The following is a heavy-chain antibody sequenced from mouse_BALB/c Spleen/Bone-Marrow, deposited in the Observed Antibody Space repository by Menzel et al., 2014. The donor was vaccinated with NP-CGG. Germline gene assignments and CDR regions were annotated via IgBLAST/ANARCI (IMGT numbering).Heavy chain of an antibody. D-gene: IGHD2-4*01. J-gene: IGHJ3*01. CDR3: VRPYDYGTWFAY. CDR1: GFTFSTYG. Sequence: EVKLMESGGDLVKPGGSLKLSCAASGFTFSTYGMPWVRQTPDKRLEWVAAISNGGIYTYYPDTVKGRFTISRDNAKNTLYLQMSSLKSEDTAMYYCVRPYDYGTWFAYWGQGTLVTVSA. V-gene: IGHV5-6*01. CDR2: ISNGGIYT.